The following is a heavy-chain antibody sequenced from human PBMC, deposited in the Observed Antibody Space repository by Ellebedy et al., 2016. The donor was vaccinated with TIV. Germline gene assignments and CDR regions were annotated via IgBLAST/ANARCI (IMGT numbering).Heavy chain of an antibody. D-gene: IGHD4-17*01. CDR1: GFSFRSYW. J-gene: IGHJ3*01. Sequence: GESLKISCAASGFSFRSYWMSWLRQAPGKGLEWVANINQDGSDKYYVDSVKGRFTISRDNAKNSLYLQMNSLRADDTSVYYCATDGSYGDFRSPAHAFVLWGRGTVVTVSS. V-gene: IGHV3-7*01. CDR3: ATDGSYGDFRSPAHAFVL. CDR2: INQDGSDK.